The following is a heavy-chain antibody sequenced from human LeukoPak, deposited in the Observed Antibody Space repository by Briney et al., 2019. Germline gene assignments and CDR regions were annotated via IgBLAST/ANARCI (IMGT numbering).Heavy chain of an antibody. CDR3: ARDKDLDY. Sequence: PGRSLRLSCAASGFTFSSYAMHWVRQAPGKGLEWVAVISYDGSNKYYADSVKGRFTISRDNSKNTLYLQMNSQRAEDTAVYYCARDKDLDYWGQGTLVTVSS. CDR2: ISYDGSNK. J-gene: IGHJ4*02. CDR1: GFTFSSYA. V-gene: IGHV3-30*04.